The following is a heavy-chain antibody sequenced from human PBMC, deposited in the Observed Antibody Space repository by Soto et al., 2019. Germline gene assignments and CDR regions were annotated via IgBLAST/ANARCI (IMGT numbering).Heavy chain of an antibody. CDR3: ARDKGDGSGSYYGY. V-gene: IGHV1-18*01. CDR1: GYTFSSYG. D-gene: IGHD3-10*01. J-gene: IGHJ4*02. CDR2: ISAYNGNT. Sequence: QVQLVQSGAEVKKPGASVKVSCKASGYTFSSYGISWVRQAPGQGLEWMGWISAYNGNTNYAQKLQGRVTMTTDTSTSTAYMDLRSLRSADTAIYYCARDKGDGSGSYYGYWGQGTLVTVSS.